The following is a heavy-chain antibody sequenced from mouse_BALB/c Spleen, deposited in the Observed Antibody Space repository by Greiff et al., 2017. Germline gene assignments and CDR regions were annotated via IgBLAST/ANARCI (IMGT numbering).Heavy chain of an antibody. CDR3: ARQRAYAMDY. Sequence: EVHLVESGGGLVQPGGSRKLSCAASGFTFSSFGMHWVRQAPEKGLEWVAYISSGSSTIYYADTVKGRFTISRDNPKNTLFLQMTSLRSEDTAMYYCARQRAYAMDYWGQGTSVTVSS. CDR2: ISSGSSTI. V-gene: IGHV5-17*02. CDR1: GFTFSSFG. J-gene: IGHJ4*01. D-gene: IGHD3-3*01.